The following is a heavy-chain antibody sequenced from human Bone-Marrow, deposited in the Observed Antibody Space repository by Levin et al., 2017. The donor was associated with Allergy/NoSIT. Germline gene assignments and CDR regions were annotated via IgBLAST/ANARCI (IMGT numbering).Heavy chain of an antibody. CDR3: VRLGERLRGFFDY. J-gene: IGHJ4*02. CDR1: GGSLSGGGYY. CDR2: THHTGSA. V-gene: IGHV4-39*01. D-gene: IGHD3-10*01. Sequence: SETLSLTCTVSGGSLSGGGYYWGWVRQTPAKGLEWIGTTHHTGSAYYEPSLRSRVAISVDTSNNQFTLTLTSMTAADTGVYYCVRLGERLRGFFDYWGQGTLVSVSS.